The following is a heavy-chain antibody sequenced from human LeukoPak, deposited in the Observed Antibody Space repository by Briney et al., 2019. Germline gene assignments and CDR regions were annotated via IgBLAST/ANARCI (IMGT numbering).Heavy chain of an antibody. Sequence: GGSLRLSCAASGFTFSTYWMSWVRQAPGKGLEWVANIKQDGSEKYYVDSVKGRFTISRDNAKNSLYLQMNSLRAEDTAVYYCATDIVVVPAAINGWGQGTLVTVSS. CDR2: IKQDGSEK. V-gene: IGHV3-7*04. D-gene: IGHD2-2*02. CDR3: ATDIVVVPAAING. J-gene: IGHJ4*02. CDR1: GFTFSTYW.